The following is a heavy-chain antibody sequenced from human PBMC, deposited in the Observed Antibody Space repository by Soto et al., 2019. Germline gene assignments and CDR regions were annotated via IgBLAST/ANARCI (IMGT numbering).Heavy chain of an antibody. CDR2: IYYSGST. CDR3: ARQGVTTGDYYGMDV. Sequence: RSLTCTVSGGSISSSSYYWGWIRQPPGKGLEWIGSIYYSGSTYYNPSLKSRVTISVDTSKNQFSLKLSSVTAADTAVYYCARQGVTTGDYYGMDVWGQGTTVTVSS. D-gene: IGHD4-17*01. CDR1: GGSISSSSYY. J-gene: IGHJ6*02. V-gene: IGHV4-39*01.